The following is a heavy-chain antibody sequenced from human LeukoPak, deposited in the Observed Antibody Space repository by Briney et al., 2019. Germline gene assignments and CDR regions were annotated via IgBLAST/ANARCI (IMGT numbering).Heavy chain of an antibody. V-gene: IGHV4-61*02. Sequence: PSETLSLTCTVSGGSISSGSYYWSWIRQPAGKGLEWIGRIYTSGSTNYNPSLKSRVIISVDTSKNQFSLKLSSVTAADTAVYYCARSYYYGSGDYGMDVWGQGTTVTVSS. D-gene: IGHD3-10*01. J-gene: IGHJ6*02. CDR2: IYTSGST. CDR1: GGSISSGSYY. CDR3: ARSYYYGSGDYGMDV.